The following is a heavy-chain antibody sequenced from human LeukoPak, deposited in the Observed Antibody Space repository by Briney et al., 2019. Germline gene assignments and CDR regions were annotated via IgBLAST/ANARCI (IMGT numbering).Heavy chain of an antibody. J-gene: IGHJ4*02. V-gene: IGHV1-8*01. D-gene: IGHD2-15*01. CDR2: MNPNSGNT. CDR1: GYTFTSYD. CDR3: AARGRDVVVVAATKFDY. Sequence: ASVKVSCEASGYTFTSYDINWVRQATGQGLEWMGWMNPNSGNTGYAQKFQGRVTMTRNTSISTAYMELSSLRSEDTAVYYCAARGRDVVVVAATKFDYWGQGTLVTVSS.